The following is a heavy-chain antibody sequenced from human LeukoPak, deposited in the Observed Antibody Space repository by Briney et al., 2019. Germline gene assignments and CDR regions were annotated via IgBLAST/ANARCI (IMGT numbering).Heavy chain of an antibody. CDR3: ARGGRRIAAAGNHNWFDP. D-gene: IGHD6-13*01. Sequence: ASVKVSCKASGYTFTSYGISWVRQAPGQGLEWMGWISAYNGNTNYAQKLQGRVTMTTDTCTSTAYMELRSLRSDDTAVYYCARGGRRIAAAGNHNWFDPWGQGTLVTVSS. V-gene: IGHV1-18*01. CDR1: GYTFTSYG. J-gene: IGHJ5*02. CDR2: ISAYNGNT.